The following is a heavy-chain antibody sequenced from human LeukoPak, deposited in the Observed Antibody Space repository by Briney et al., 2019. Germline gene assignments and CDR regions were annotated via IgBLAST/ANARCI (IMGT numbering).Heavy chain of an antibody. CDR2: IVVGSGNT. V-gene: IGHV1-58*01. J-gene: IGHJ4*02. D-gene: IGHD3-9*01. Sequence: SVKVSCKASGFTFTSSAVQWVRQARGQRLEWIGWIVVGSGNTNYAQKFQERVTITRDMSTSTAYMELSSLRSEDTAVYYCAARKGRYFDWLEFDYWGQGTLVTVSS. CDR3: AARKGRYFDWLEFDY. CDR1: GFTFTSSA.